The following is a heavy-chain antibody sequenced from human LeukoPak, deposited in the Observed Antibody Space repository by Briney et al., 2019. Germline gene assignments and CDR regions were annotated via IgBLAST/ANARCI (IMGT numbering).Heavy chain of an antibody. CDR1: GFTFSSYA. V-gene: IGHV3-30-3*01. J-gene: IGHJ4*02. CDR2: ISYDGSNK. CDR3: ARTIHSSGLPFDY. Sequence: GGSLRLSCAASGFTFSSYAMHWVRQAPGKGLEWVAFISYDGSNKYYADSVEGRLTISRDNSKNTLYLQMNSLRAEDTAVYYCARTIHSSGLPFDYWGQGTLVTVSS. D-gene: IGHD3-22*01.